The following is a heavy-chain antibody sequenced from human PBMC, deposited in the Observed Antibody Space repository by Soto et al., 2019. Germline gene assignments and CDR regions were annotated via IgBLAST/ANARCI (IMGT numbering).Heavy chain of an antibody. D-gene: IGHD5-12*01. V-gene: IGHV3-64D*06. Sequence: GGSLRLSCSASGFTFSSYAVHWVRQAPGKGLEYVSAISSNGGSTYYADSVKGRFTISRDNSKNTLYLQMSSLTAEDTAVYYCVNGAYSGYESYYYYGMDVWGQGTTVTVSS. J-gene: IGHJ6*02. CDR2: ISSNGGST. CDR1: GFTFSSYA. CDR3: VNGAYSGYESYYYYGMDV.